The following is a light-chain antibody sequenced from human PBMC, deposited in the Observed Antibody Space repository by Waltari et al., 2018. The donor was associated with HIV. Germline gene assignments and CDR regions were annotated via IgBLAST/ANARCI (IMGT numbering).Light chain of an antibody. V-gene: IGLV1-47*01. CDR2: RDN. Sequence: QSVVTQPPSASGAPGQRVTISCSGGSSNIGRNFVYWYQQFPGKAPQLLIYRDNQRPAGAPDRFSGAKSGTSASLAISGLQSDDEASYHCATWEDSLGGYVVFGGGTKLTVL. J-gene: IGLJ2*01. CDR1: SSNIGRNF. CDR3: ATWEDSLGGYVV.